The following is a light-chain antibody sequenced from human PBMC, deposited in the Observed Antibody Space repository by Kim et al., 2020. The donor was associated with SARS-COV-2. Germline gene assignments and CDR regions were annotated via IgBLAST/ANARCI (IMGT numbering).Light chain of an antibody. CDR1: SGHSSYA. Sequence: SVKLTCTLSSGHSSYAIEWHQQQPEKGPRYLMKLNSDGSHSRGDGIPDRFSGSSSEAERYLTISSLQSEDEADYYCQTWGTGIPVVFGGGTQLTVL. V-gene: IGLV4-69*01. CDR2: LNSDGSH. CDR3: QTWGTGIPVV. J-gene: IGLJ2*01.